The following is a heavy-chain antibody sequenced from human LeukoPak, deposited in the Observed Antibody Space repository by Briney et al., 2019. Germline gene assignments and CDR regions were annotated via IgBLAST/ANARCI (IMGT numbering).Heavy chain of an antibody. V-gene: IGHV3-9*01. CDR2: ISWNSGSI. Sequence: PGRSLRLSCAASGFTFDDYAIHWVRQAPGKGLEWVSGISWNSGSIGYADSVKGRFTISRDNAKHSLYLQMNSLRAEDTALYYCAKEDSSGWYSSAFDIWGQGTMVTVSS. J-gene: IGHJ3*02. CDR3: AKEDSSGWYSSAFDI. CDR1: GFTFDDYA. D-gene: IGHD6-19*01.